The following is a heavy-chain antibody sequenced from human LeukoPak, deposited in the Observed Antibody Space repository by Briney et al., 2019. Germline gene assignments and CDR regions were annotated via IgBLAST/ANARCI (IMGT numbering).Heavy chain of an antibody. CDR2: IKQDGSEK. D-gene: IGHD1-26*01. J-gene: IGHJ3*02. CDR3: ARDLRDGTLWAFDI. CDR1: GFTFSSYW. V-gene: IGHV3-7*01. Sequence: GGSLRLSCAASGFTFSSYWMSWVRQAPGKGLEWVANIKQDGSEKYYVDSVKGRFTISRDNAKNSLYLQMNRLRAEDTAVYYCARDLRDGTLWAFDIWGQGTTVTVSS.